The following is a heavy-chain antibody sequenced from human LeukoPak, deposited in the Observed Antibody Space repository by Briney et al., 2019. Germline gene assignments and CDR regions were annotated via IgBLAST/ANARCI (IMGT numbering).Heavy chain of an antibody. V-gene: IGHV3-53*01. CDR3: AKLGCSSTSCRQAFDY. CDR2: IYSGGST. D-gene: IGHD2-2*01. J-gene: IGHJ4*02. Sequence: GGSLRLSCAASGFTVSSNYMSWVRQAPGKGLEWVSVIYSGGSTYYADSVKGRFTISRDNSKNTLCLQMNSLRAEDTAVYYCAKLGCSSTSCRQAFDYWGQGTLVTVSS. CDR1: GFTVSSNY.